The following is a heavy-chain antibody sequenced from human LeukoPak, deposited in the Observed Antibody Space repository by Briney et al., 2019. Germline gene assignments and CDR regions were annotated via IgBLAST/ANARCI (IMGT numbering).Heavy chain of an antibody. D-gene: IGHD3-22*01. CDR2: ITGSSSTI. CDR3: ARPLRSSGYHCFDY. J-gene: IGHJ4*02. CDR1: GFTFSTYS. V-gene: IGHV3-48*01. Sequence: GGSLRLSCAASGFTFSTYSMNWVRQAPGKGLQWISYITGSSSTIYYADSVKGRFTISRDDAKNSLYLQMNSLRAEDTAVYYCARPLRSSGYHCFDYWGQGTLVTVSS.